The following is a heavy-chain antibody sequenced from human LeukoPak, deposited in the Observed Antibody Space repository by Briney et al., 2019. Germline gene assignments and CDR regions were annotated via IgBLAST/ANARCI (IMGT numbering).Heavy chain of an antibody. CDR1: GVSISSSNYF. V-gene: IGHV4-39*07. D-gene: IGHD2-2*02. J-gene: IGHJ4*02. Sequence: PSETLSLTCIVSGVSISSSNYFWAWIRQSPGKGLEWIGSIYFRGSISSSPSLKSRVTISIDASKNQFSLKLTSVTAADTAVYYCAREDRYCSSTSCYTWDYWGQGTLVAV. CDR2: IYFRGSI. CDR3: AREDRYCSSTSCYTWDY.